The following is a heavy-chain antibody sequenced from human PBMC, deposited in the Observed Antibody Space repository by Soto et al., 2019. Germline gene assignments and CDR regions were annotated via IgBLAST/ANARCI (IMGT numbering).Heavy chain of an antibody. CDR1: GFTVSSNY. V-gene: IGHV3-53*01. D-gene: IGHD6-13*01. Sequence: GGSLRLSCAASGFTVSSNYMSWVRQAPGKGLEWVSVIYSGGSTYYADSVKGRFTISRDNSKNTLYLQMNSLRAEDTAVYYCARAEGTAAAGAYYYYYGMDVWGQATTVTVSS. J-gene: IGHJ6*02. CDR3: ARAEGTAAAGAYYYYYGMDV. CDR2: IYSGGST.